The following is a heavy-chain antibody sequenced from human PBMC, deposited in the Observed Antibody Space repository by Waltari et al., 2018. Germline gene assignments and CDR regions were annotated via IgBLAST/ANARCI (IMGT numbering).Heavy chain of an antibody. V-gene: IGHV4-39*01. D-gene: IGHD3-10*01. CDR2: IYYSGST. Sequence: QLQLQESGPGLVKPSETLSLTCTVSGGSISSSSYYWGWLRQPPGKGLGWIGVIYYSGSTYYNPSLKSRVTISVDTSKNQFSLKLSSVTAADTAVYYCAITLEFGEFDYWGQGTLVTVSS. CDR1: GGSISSSSYY. CDR3: AITLEFGEFDY. J-gene: IGHJ4*02.